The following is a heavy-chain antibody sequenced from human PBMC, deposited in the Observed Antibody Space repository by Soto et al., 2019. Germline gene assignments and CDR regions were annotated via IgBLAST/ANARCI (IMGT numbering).Heavy chain of an antibody. CDR3: AREVDTASQDFDY. J-gene: IGHJ4*02. Sequence: SETLSLTCTVSGGSISSSCYYWGWIRQPPGKGLEWIGSIYYSGSTYYNPSLKSRVTISVDTSKNQFSLKLSSVTAADTAVYYCAREVDTASQDFDYWGQGTLVTVS. CDR2: IYYSGST. CDR1: GGSISSSCYY. D-gene: IGHD5-18*01. V-gene: IGHV4-39*02.